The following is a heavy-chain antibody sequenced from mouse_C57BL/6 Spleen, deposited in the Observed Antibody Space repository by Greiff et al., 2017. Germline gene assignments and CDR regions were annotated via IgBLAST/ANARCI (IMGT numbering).Heavy chain of an antibody. J-gene: IGHJ3*01. D-gene: IGHD1-1*01. CDR1: GFTFSSYA. Sequence: EVHLVESGGGLVKPGGSLKLSCAASGFTFSSYAMSWVRQTPEKRLEWVATISDGGSYTYYPDNVKGRFTISRDNAKNNRYLQMSNLKSEDTAMYYCARDNYVSSPAWFACWGQGTLVTVAA. CDR2: ISDGGSYT. V-gene: IGHV5-4*01. CDR3: ARDNYVSSPAWFAC.